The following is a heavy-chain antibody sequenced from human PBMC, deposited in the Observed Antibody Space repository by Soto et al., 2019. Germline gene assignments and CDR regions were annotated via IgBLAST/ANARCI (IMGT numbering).Heavy chain of an antibody. Sequence: KASETLSLTCTVSGGSVTNSSYYWGWIRQSPGKGLEWIGSVYYRGSSYSKSSVKSRVTISVDTSKNRFSLSLTSVTASDTAVYFCVSQRTTVPTHAYFDYWGPGALVTVSS. CDR1: GGSVTNSSYY. CDR2: VYYRGSS. D-gene: IGHD1-1*01. V-gene: IGHV4-39*01. J-gene: IGHJ4*02. CDR3: VSQRTTVPTHAYFDY.